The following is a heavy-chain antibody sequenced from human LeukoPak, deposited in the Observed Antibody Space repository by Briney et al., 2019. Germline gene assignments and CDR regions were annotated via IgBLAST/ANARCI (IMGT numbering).Heavy chain of an antibody. Sequence: SVKVSCKASGGTFSSYAISWVRQAPGQGLEWMGRIVPIFGTANYAQKFQGRVTITTDESTSTAYMELSSLRSEDTAVYYCARRLGLGYGDYESAFDIWGQGTIVTVSS. CDR2: IVPIFGTA. CDR3: ARRLGLGYGDYESAFDI. J-gene: IGHJ3*02. CDR1: GGTFSSYA. D-gene: IGHD4-17*01. V-gene: IGHV1-69*05.